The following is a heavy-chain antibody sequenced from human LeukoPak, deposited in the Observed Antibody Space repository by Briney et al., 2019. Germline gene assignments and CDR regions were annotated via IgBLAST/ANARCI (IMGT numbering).Heavy chain of an antibody. CDR2: INHSGST. V-gene: IGHV4-34*01. D-gene: IGHD6-19*01. CDR3: ARCSSGWYYFDY. J-gene: IGHJ4*02. Sequence: SETLSLTCAVYGGSFSGYYWSWIRQPPGKGLEWIGEINHSGSTNYNPSLKSRVTKSVDTSKNQFSLKLSSVTAADTAVYYCARCSSGWYYFDYWGQGTLVTVSS. CDR1: GGSFSGYY.